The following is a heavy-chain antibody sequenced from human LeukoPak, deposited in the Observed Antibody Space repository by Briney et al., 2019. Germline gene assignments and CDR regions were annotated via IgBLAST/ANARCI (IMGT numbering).Heavy chain of an antibody. CDR3: AKDRVRYYGAGSHFDN. Sequence: GGSLRLSCAASGFTFSSYWMHWVRQAPGKGLVWVSRINTDGSSTSYADSVKGRFTISRDNAQNTLFLQMNSLRPEDTAVYFCAKDRVRYYGAGSHFDNWGQGALVTVSS. J-gene: IGHJ4*02. D-gene: IGHD3-10*01. CDR1: GFTFSSYW. CDR2: INTDGSST. V-gene: IGHV3-74*01.